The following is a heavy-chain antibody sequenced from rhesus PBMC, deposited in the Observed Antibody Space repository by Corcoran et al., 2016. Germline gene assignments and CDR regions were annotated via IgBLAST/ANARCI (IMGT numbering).Heavy chain of an antibody. CDR1: GDSFSGYY. Sequence: QVQLQESGPGLVKPSETLSLTCAVSGDSFSGYYWGWIRQPPGKGLEWIVGISGISGNTDYHPSLEGLVTLSVDTSKNQLSLKLSAVTAADTAVYYCARVGWTVAATLFDYWGQGVLVTVSS. CDR3: ARVGWTVAATLFDY. J-gene: IGHJ4*01. V-gene: IGHV4S11*01. CDR2: ISGISGNT. D-gene: IGHD4-29*01.